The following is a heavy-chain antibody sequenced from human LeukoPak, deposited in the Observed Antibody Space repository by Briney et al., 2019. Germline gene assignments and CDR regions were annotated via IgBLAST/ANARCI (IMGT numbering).Heavy chain of an antibody. V-gene: IGHV4-59*01. Sequence: PSETLSLTCTVSGGSISSYYWSWIRQPPGKGPEWIGYIYYSGSTNYNPSLKSRVTISVDTSKNQFSLKLSSVTAADTAVYYCARETQDGDSNFDYWGQGTLVTVSS. D-gene: IGHD4-17*01. J-gene: IGHJ4*02. CDR3: ARETQDGDSNFDY. CDR2: IYYSGST. CDR1: GGSISSYY.